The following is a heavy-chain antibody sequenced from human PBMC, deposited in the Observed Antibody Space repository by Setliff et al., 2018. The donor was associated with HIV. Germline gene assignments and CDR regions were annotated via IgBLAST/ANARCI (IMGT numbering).Heavy chain of an antibody. CDR1: GGSFSTYY. D-gene: IGHD2-15*01. CDR3: ARAGTGSGGSCYSCPMDV. Sequence: SETLSLTCTVSGGSFSTYYWSWIRQPAGKGLEWIGRIYTSGSTNYNPSLKSRVTMSVDTSKNQFPLKLSSVTAADTAVYYCARAGTGSGGSCYSCPMDVWGKGTTVTVS. J-gene: IGHJ6*03. V-gene: IGHV4-4*07. CDR2: IYTSGST.